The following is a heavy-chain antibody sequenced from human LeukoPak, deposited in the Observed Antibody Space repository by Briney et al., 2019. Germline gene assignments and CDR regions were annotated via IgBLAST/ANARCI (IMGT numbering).Heavy chain of an antibody. CDR2: INPNSGGT. CDR3: ARDLLEWLSAFDI. V-gene: IGHV1-2*02. J-gene: IGHJ3*02. Sequence: GSSVKVSCKASGGTFSSYTISWVRQAPGQGLEWMGWINPNSGGTNYAQKFQGRVTMTRDTSISTAYMELSRLRSDDTAVYYCARDLLEWLSAFDIWGQGTMVTVSS. CDR1: GGTFSSYT. D-gene: IGHD3-3*01.